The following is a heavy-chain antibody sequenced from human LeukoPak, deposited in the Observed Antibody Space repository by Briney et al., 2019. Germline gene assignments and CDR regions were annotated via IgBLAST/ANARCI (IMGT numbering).Heavy chain of an antibody. D-gene: IGHD1-14*01. CDR1: GFTFDDYA. J-gene: IGHJ4*02. CDR3: AKDKNLGY. V-gene: IGHV3-9*01. Sequence: GGSLRLSCAASGFTFDDYAMHWVRQAPGKGLEWVSGISWNSGSIGYADSVKGRFTISRDNAKNSLYLQMNSLRAEDTAFYYCAKDKNLGYWGQGTLVTVSS. CDR2: ISWNSGSI.